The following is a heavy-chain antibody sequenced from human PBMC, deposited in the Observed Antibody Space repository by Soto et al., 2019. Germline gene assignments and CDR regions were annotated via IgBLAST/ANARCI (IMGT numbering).Heavy chain of an antibody. CDR3: ARGDPLLWFGEKVYYGMDV. CDR2: IYFSGST. V-gene: IGHV4-59*01. CDR1: GGSITSYY. Sequence: SETLSLTCTVSGGSITSYYWSWIRQPPGKGLEWIGYIYFSGSTNYNPSLKSRVTISVDTSKNQFSLKLSSVTAADTAVYYCARGDPLLWFGEKVYYGMDVWGQGTTVTVSS. D-gene: IGHD3-10*01. J-gene: IGHJ6*02.